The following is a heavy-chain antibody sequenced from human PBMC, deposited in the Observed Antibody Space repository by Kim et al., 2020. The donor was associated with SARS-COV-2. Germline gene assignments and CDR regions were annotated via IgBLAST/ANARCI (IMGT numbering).Heavy chain of an antibody. CDR2: IIPILGIA. J-gene: IGHJ4*01. V-gene: IGHV1-69*04. Sequence: SVKVSCKASGGTFSSYAISWVRQAPGQGLEWMGRIIPILGIANYAQKFQGRVTITADKSTSTAYMELSSMRSEDTAVYYCARGPWWGDYDFWRGSFDYW. CDR3: ARGPWWGDYDFWRGSFDY. D-gene: IGHD3-3*01. CDR1: GGTFSSYA.